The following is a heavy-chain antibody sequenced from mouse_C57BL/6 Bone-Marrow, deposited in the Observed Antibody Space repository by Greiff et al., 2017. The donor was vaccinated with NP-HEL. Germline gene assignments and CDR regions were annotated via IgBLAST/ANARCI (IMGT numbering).Heavy chain of an antibody. J-gene: IGHJ4*01. CDR1: GFSLTSYG. V-gene: IGHV2-5*01. CDR3: AKSKWVVRWPMDY. D-gene: IGHD1-3*01. CDR2: IWRGGST. Sequence: QVQLKESGPGLVQPSQSLSITCTVSGFSLTSYGVHWVRQSPGKGLEWLGVIWRGGSTDYNAAFMSRLSITKDNSKSQVFFKLNSLQADDTAIYYCAKSKWVVRWPMDYWGQGTSVTVSS.